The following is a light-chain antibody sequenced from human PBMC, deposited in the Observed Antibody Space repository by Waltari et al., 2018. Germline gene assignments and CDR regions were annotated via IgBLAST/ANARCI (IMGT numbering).Light chain of an antibody. CDR2: LGS. CDR1: QSHLHSNGYNY. CDR3: MQALQTLT. Sequence: DIVLTHSPLSLRVTPGEPASISGRTSQSHLHSNGYNYLDWYLQTPGPSPQLLIYLGSTRASGVPDRFSGSGSGTDFTLKISRVEAEDVGVYYCMQALQTLTFGGGTKVGIK. J-gene: IGKJ4*01. V-gene: IGKV2-28*01.